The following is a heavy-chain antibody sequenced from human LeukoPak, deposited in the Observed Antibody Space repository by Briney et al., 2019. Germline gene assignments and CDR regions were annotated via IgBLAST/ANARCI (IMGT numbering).Heavy chain of an antibody. CDR3: ARVPGYCSGGSRYSMYFHH. V-gene: IGHV3-48*04. D-gene: IGHD2-15*01. Sequence: PGGSLRLSCAASGFTFSNYNVNWVRQAPGKGLEWISYISSSSSTVYYADSVKGRFTVSRDNAKNSLYLQMSSLRAEDTALYYCARVPGYCSGGSRYSMYFHHWGQGTLVTVSS. CDR2: ISSSSSTV. CDR1: GFTFSNYN. J-gene: IGHJ1*01.